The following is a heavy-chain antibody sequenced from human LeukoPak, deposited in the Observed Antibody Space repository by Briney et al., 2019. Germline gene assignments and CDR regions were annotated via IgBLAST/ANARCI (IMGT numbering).Heavy chain of an antibody. CDR2: ISAYNGNT. CDR3: ATQYSSGWYMDY. CDR1: GSTFTSYG. V-gene: IGHV1-18*04. D-gene: IGHD6-19*01. Sequence: GASVKVSCKASGSTFTSYGISWVRQAPGQGLEWMGWISAYNGNTNYAQKLQGRVTMTTDTSTSTAYMELRSLRSDDTAVYYCATQYSSGWYMDYWGQGTLVTVSS. J-gene: IGHJ4*02.